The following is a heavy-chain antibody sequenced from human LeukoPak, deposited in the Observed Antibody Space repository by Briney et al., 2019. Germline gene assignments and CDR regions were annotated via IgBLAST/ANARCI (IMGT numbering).Heavy chain of an antibody. CDR1: GFTFSNYW. D-gene: IGHD3-10*01. CDR2: IKEDGSEK. J-gene: IGHJ3*02. V-gene: IGHV3-7*01. Sequence: PGGSLRLSCAASGFTFSNYWMSWVRQAPGQGLEWVANIKEDGSEKHYVDSVKGRFTISRDNAKNSLYLQMNSLRAEDTAVYYCARVVTMVRSMGASDIWGQGTMVTVSS. CDR3: ARVVTMVRSMGASDI.